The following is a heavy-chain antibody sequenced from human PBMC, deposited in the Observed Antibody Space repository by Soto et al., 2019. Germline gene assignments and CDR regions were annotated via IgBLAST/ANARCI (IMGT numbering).Heavy chain of an antibody. V-gene: IGHV1-18*01. D-gene: IGHD5-12*01. CDR1: GYTFTSYG. CDR3: ARRGHRDKVATLDYYYGMDV. CDR2: ISAYNGNT. J-gene: IGHJ6*02. Sequence: QIQLVQSGAEVKKPGASVKVSCKASGYTFTSYGISWVRQAPGQGLEWMGWISAYNGNTNYAQKLQGRVTMTTETSTSTAYMELRSLRSDDTAVYYCARRGHRDKVATLDYYYGMDVWGQGTTVTVSS.